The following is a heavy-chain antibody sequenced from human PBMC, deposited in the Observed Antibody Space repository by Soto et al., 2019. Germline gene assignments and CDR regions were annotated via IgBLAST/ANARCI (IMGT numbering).Heavy chain of an antibody. V-gene: IGHV4-59*01. D-gene: IGHD4-4*01. Sequence: SETLSLTCTVSGVSIGTYYWSWIRQPPGKGLEWIGYIYNSGNTNYNPSLKSRVTISIDTSKNQFSLNLSSVTAADTAMYYCARGRDYSKSTYWGQGTLVTVSS. CDR3: ARGRDYSKSTY. J-gene: IGHJ4*02. CDR1: GVSIGTYY. CDR2: IYNSGNT.